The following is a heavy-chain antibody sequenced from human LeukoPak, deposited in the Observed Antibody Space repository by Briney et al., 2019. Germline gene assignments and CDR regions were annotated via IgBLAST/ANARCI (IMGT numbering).Heavy chain of an antibody. CDR3: ATRMGYYYYGMDV. Sequence: SETLSLTCAVYGGSFSGYYWSWIRQPPGKGLEWIGEINHSGSTNYNPSLKSRVTLSVDTSKNQFSLKLSSVTAADTAVYYWATRMGYYYYGMDVWGQGTTVTVSS. CDR2: INHSGST. V-gene: IGHV4-34*01. CDR1: GGSFSGYY. J-gene: IGHJ6*02. D-gene: IGHD2-8*01.